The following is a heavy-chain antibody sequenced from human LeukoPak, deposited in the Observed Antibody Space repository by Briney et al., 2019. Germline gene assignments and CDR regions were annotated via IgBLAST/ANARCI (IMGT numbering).Heavy chain of an antibody. D-gene: IGHD3-16*02. CDR2: IGAYNGNT. CDR1: GYTFTIYG. CDR3: ARDYYGSGSYIDYVWGSYRYYFDY. Sequence: GASVTVSCTASGYTFTIYGISWVRQAPGQGLEWLGWIGAYNGNTNYAQKLQGRVTMTTDTSTSTAYMELRSLRSDDTAVYYCARDYYGSGSYIDYVWGSYRYYFDYWGQGTLVTVSS. J-gene: IGHJ4*02. V-gene: IGHV1-18*01.